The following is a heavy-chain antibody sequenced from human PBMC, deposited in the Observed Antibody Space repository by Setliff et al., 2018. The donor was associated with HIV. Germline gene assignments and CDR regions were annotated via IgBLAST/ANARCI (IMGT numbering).Heavy chain of an antibody. V-gene: IGHV3-11*01. Sequence: GGSLRLSCAASGFRFSDYYMNWIRQAPGKGLEWISSISSSGRTIKYADSVKGRFTISRDNSKNTVYLQMNSLRAEDTAVYYCARELYREWDYWGQGTLVTVSS. J-gene: IGHJ4*02. CDR3: ARELYREWDY. CDR1: GFRFSDYY. CDR2: ISSSGRTI. D-gene: IGHD3-16*02.